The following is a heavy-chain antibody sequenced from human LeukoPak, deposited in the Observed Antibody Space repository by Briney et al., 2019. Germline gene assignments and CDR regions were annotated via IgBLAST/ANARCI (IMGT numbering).Heavy chain of an antibody. CDR1: GGSFSGYY. J-gene: IGHJ6*03. D-gene: IGHD2-2*01. CDR3: ARGAKYCSSTSCYALIYYMDV. CDR2: INHSGST. V-gene: IGHV4-34*01. Sequence: SETLSLTCAVYGGSFSGYYWSWIRQPPGKGLEWIGEINHSGSTNYNPSLKSRVTISVDTSKNQFSLKLSSVTAADTAVYYCARGAKYCSSTSCYALIYYMDVWGKGTTVTVSS.